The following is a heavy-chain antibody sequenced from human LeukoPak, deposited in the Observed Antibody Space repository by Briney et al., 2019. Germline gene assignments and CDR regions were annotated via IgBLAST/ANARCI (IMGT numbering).Heavy chain of an antibody. CDR1: GYTFTGYY. V-gene: IGHV1-2*02. Sequence: ASVKVSCKASGYTFTGYYMHWVRQAPGQGLEWMGWINPNSGGTNYAQKFQGRVTMTRDTSISTAYMELSRLRSDDTAVYYCARAGIATTLSGYYYYMDVWGKGTTVTVSS. CDR3: ARAGIATTLSGYYYYMDV. J-gene: IGHJ6*03. D-gene: IGHD1-26*01. CDR2: INPNSGGT.